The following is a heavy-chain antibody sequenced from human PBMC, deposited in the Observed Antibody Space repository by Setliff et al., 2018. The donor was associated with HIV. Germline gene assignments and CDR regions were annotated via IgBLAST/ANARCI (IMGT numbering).Heavy chain of an antibody. CDR3: AKGADYDIFTGYYTEYFQN. CDR1: GFTFSSYA. D-gene: IGHD3-9*01. V-gene: IGHV3-23*01. CDR2: SSGSGGNT. Sequence: GESLKISCAASGFTFSSYAMNWVRQTPGKGLEWVSSSSGSGGNTYYADSVKGRFTISRDNSKNTLYLQVNSLRAEDTAVYYRAKGADYDIFTGYYTEYFQNWGQGTLVTVSS. J-gene: IGHJ1*01.